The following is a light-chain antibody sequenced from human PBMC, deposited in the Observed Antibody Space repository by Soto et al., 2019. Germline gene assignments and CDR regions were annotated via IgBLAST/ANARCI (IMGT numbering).Light chain of an antibody. V-gene: IGKV1-39*01. Sequence: IQMTLSPYSLSASVGYRVTITCRASQSISSYLNWYQQKQGKAPKLLIYAASSLQSGVPSRFSGNGYGTDFNLIISSLQTEDFATYFCQQSYSTPFTFGGGTKVDIK. CDR1: QSISSY. J-gene: IGKJ4*01. CDR2: AAS. CDR3: QQSYSTPFT.